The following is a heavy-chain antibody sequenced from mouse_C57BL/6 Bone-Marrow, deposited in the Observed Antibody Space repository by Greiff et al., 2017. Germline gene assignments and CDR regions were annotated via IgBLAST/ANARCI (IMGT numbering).Heavy chain of an antibody. J-gene: IGHJ2*01. D-gene: IGHD2-1*01. CDR3: ARRDGNYGVYYFGY. Sequence: VKLVESGPELVKPGASVKISCKASGYTFTDYYINWVKQRPGQGLEWIGWIFPGSGSTYYNEKFKGKATLTVDKSSSTAYMLLSSLTSEDSAVYFCARRDGNYGVYYFGYRGQGTTLTVSS. V-gene: IGHV1-75*01. CDR2: IFPGSGST. CDR1: GYTFTDYY.